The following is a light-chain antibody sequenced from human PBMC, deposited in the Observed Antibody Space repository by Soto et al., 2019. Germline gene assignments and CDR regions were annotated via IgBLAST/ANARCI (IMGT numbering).Light chain of an antibody. V-gene: IGLV1-40*01. Sequence: QSVLTQPPSVSGAPGQRVTISRTGRSSNIGAGYDVHWYQQLPGTAPKLLIYGNSNRPSGVPDRFSGSKSGTSASLAITGLQAEDEAHYYCQSYDSSLSAPVFGTGTKVPVL. CDR1: SSNIGAGYD. CDR2: GNS. CDR3: QSYDSSLSAPV. J-gene: IGLJ1*01.